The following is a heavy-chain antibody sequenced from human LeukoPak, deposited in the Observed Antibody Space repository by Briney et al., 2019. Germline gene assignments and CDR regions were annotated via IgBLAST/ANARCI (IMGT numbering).Heavy chain of an antibody. CDR2: IYYSGST. V-gene: IGHV4-39*01. D-gene: IGHD3-22*01. CDR3: ARRGDDSSGYYFS. Sequence: SETLSLTCTVSGGSISSSSYYWGWIRQPPGKGLEWIGSIYYSGSTYYNPSLKSRVTISVDTSKNQFSLKLSSVPAADTAVYYCARRGDDSSGYYFSWGQGTLVTVSS. CDR1: GGSISSSSYY. J-gene: IGHJ5*02.